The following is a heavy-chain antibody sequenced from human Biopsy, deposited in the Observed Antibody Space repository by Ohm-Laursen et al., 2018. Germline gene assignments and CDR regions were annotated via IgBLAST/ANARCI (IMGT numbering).Heavy chain of an antibody. CDR1: GGSIGSFF. Sequence: TLSLTCTVSGGSIGSFFWSWIRQSPGKGLEYIGFIYSGGNTNYNPSLKNRVTMSVDTSKNQFYLKLYSVTAADTAVYYCARGMRPSGWPYFDNWGQGTLVTVSS. V-gene: IGHV4-59*01. J-gene: IGHJ4*02. CDR2: IYSGGNT. CDR3: ARGMRPSGWPYFDN. D-gene: IGHD6-19*01.